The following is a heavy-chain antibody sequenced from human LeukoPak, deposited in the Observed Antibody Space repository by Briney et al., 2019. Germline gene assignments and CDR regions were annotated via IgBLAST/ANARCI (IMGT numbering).Heavy chain of an antibody. CDR2: INPRGGFT. V-gene: IGHV1-46*01. CDR1: GYTFTSYY. CDR3: ARERIRGNIHFDDRSDYPPHDAFDI. D-gene: IGHD3-9*01. J-gene: IGHJ3*02. Sequence: ASVKVSCKASGYTFTSYYIHWVRQAPGQGLEWMGIINPRGGFTTYAQKFQGRVTMTRDTSTSTVYMELSSLRSEDTAVYYCARERIRGNIHFDDRSDYPPHDAFDIWGQGTLITVSS.